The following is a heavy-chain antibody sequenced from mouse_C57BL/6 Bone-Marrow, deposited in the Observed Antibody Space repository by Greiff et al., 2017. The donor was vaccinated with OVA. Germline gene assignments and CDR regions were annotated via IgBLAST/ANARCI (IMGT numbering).Heavy chain of an antibody. J-gene: IGHJ4*01. Sequence: EVKLVESGGGLVQPGGSLKLSCAASGFTFSDYGMHWVRQAPEKGLEWVAYISSGSSSIYYADTVKGRFTISRDNAKNTLFLQMTSLRSEDTAMYYCARVLYRYAMDYWGQGTSVTVSS. CDR2: ISSGSSSI. CDR3: ARVLYRYAMDY. CDR1: GFTFSDYG. D-gene: IGHD2-1*01. V-gene: IGHV5-17*01.